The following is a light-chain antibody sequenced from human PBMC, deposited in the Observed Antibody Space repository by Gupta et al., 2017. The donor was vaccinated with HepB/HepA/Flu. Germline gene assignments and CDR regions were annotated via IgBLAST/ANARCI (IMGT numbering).Light chain of an antibody. J-gene: IGKJ4*01. CDR3: QQAYGFPLT. CDR1: QDISTW. Sequence: DIHLTQSPSSVSASVGDRVTITCRASQDISTWLAWYQQKPGKAPQLLSYVASRLQRGVPSRFSGSGSGTHFTLTISNFQPEDFATYFCQQAYGFPLTFGGGNKVEI. V-gene: IGKV1D-12*01. CDR2: VAS.